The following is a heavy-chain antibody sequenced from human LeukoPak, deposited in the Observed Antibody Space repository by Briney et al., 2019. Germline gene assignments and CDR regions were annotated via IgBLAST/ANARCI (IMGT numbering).Heavy chain of an antibody. Sequence: RPSETLSLTCAVYGGSFSGYYWSWIRQPPGKGLEWVGEINRSGSTNYNPSLKSRVTISADTSKNPFSLKLTSVTAADTAWYYCARVHGRPRMAPLRRKDEYYFDYWGQGTLVTVSS. J-gene: IGHJ4*02. V-gene: IGHV4-34*01. CDR1: GGSFSGYY. CDR2: INRSGST. D-gene: IGHD5-24*01. CDR3: ARVHGRPRMAPLRRKDEYYFDY.